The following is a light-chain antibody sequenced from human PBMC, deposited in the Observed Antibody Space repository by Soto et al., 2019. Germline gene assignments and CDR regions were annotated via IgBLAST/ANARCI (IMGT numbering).Light chain of an antibody. CDR3: QQYGSSPFT. CDR1: QSVSSSY. V-gene: IGKV3-20*01. CDR2: GAS. J-gene: IGKJ3*01. Sequence: EIVLTQSPGTLSLSPGERATLSCRASQSVSSSYLAWYQQKPGQAPRLLIYGASSRATGLPDRFSGSGSGTDFPLTISRLETEDFAVYYCQQYGSSPFTFGPGTKVDIK.